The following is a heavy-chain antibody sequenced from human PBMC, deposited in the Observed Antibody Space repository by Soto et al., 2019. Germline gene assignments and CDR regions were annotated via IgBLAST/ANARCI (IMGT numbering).Heavy chain of an antibody. CDR1: GGTFSSYA. Sequence: QVQLVQSGAEVKKPGSSVKVSCKASGGTFSSYAISWVRQAPGQGLEWMGGIIPIFGTANYAQKFQGRVTITADESTSTAYMELSSLRSEDTAVYYCARGSGPRRRYYDSSGPDPWGQGTLVTVSS. V-gene: IGHV1-69*01. CDR2: IIPIFGTA. J-gene: IGHJ5*02. D-gene: IGHD3-22*01. CDR3: ARGSGPRRRYYDSSGPDP.